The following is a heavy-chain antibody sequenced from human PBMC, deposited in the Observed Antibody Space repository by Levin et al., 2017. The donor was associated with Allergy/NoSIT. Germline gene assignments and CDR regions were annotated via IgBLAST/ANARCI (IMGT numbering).Heavy chain of an antibody. CDR1: GGSITSNTYC. V-gene: IGHV4-39*07. D-gene: IGHD6-19*01. CDR3: AREVPGTSQIDY. CDR2: IYSRGST. Sequence: NPGGSLRLSCTVSGGSITSNTYCWAWIRQPPGKGLEWIGSIYSRGSTSYNPSLKSRVTISVDTSKNQFSLELGSVTAADTAVYYCAREVPGTSQIDYWGQGTLVIVSS. J-gene: IGHJ4*02.